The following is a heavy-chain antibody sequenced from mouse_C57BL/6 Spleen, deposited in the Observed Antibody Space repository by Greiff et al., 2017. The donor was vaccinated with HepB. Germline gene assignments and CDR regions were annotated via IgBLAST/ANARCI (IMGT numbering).Heavy chain of an antibody. D-gene: IGHD2-4*01. CDR3: ARDYDYDGNAMDY. Sequence: VQLQQSGAELVKPGASVKLSCTASGFNIKDYYMHWVKQRTEQGLEWIGRIDPEDGETKYAPKFPGKATITADTSSNTAYLQLSSLTSEDTAVYYCARDYDYDGNAMDYWGQGTSVTVSS. V-gene: IGHV14-2*01. CDR1: GFNIKDYY. J-gene: IGHJ4*01. CDR2: IDPEDGET.